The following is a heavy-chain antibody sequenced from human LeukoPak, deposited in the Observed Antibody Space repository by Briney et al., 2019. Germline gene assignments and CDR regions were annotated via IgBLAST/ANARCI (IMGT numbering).Heavy chain of an antibody. CDR3: ARGRGYSYVSAGAGTTPSEY. CDR2: MNPNSGNT. Sequence: ASVKVSCKASGYTFTSYDIHWVRQAPGQGLEWMGWMNPNSGNTGYAQNLQGRVTITRYTSISTVYMELSSLRSEDTAVYYCARGRGYSYVSAGAGTTPSEYWGQGTLVTVAS. J-gene: IGHJ4*02. D-gene: IGHD5-18*01. V-gene: IGHV1-8*03. CDR1: GYTFTSYD.